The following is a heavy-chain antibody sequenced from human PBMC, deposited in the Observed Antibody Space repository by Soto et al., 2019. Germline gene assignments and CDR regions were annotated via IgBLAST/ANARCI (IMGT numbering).Heavy chain of an antibody. D-gene: IGHD6-19*01. V-gene: IGHV1-3*01. CDR2: INAGNGNT. J-gene: IGHJ4*02. CDR1: GYTFTSYA. CDR3: ARAYSSGWYYY. Sequence: ASVKVSCKASGYTFTSYAMHWLRQAPGQRLEWMGWINAGNGNTKYSQKFQGRVTITRDTSASTAYMELSSLRSEDMAVYYCARAYSSGWYYYWGQGTLVTVSS.